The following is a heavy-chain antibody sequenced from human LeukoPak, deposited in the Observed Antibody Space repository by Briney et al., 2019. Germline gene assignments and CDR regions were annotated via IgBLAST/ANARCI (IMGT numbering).Heavy chain of an antibody. D-gene: IGHD4-11*01. CDR1: GFTFSSYW. CDR2: IKQDESEK. CDR3: ARVLTTEPYYGMDV. J-gene: IGHJ6*02. V-gene: IGHV3-7*01. Sequence: PGGSLRISCAASGFTFSSYWMSWVRQAPGKGLEWVANIKQDESEKYYVDSVKGRFTISRDNAKNSLFLQMNSLRAEDTAVYYCARVLTTEPYYGMDVWGQGTTVTVSS.